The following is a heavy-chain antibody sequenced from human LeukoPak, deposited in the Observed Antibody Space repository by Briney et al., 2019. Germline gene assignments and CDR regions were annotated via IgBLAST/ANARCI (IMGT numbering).Heavy chain of an antibody. CDR3: ARYDSSGYFYYFDY. CDR2: IYYSGST. J-gene: IGHJ4*02. Sequence: SETLSLTCTVSGGSISSYYWSWIRQPPGKGLEWIGYIYYSGSTNYNPPLKSRVTISVDTSKNQFSLKLSSVTAADTAVYYCARYDSSGYFYYFDYWGQGTLVTVSS. V-gene: IGHV4-59*08. D-gene: IGHD3-22*01. CDR1: GGSISSYY.